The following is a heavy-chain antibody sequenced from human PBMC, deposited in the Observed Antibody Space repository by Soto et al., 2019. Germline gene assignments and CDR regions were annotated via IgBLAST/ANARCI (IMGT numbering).Heavy chain of an antibody. CDR1: GFTFSSYA. CDR2: ISGSGGST. J-gene: IGHJ4*02. V-gene: IGHV3-23*01. CDR3: AKDYSRGSPGGLFDY. D-gene: IGHD2-21*01. Sequence: GGSLRLSCAASGFTFSSYAMSWVRQAPGKGLEWVSAISGSGGSTYYADSVKGRFTISRDNSKNTLYLQMNSRRAEDTAVYYCAKDYSRGSPGGLFDYWGQGTLVTVSS.